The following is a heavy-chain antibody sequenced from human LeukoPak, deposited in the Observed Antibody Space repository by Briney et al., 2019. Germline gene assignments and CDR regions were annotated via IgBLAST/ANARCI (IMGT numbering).Heavy chain of an antibody. CDR3: AKAYSGYDYSFDN. CDR2: IWYDGTNE. V-gene: IGHV3-33*06. J-gene: IGHJ4*02. Sequence: PGRSLRLSCAASGFTFSSYGMHWVRQAPGKGLEWVAVIWYDGTNEYYADSVKGRFTISRDNSKNTLDLQMNSLRAEDTAVYYCAKAYSGYDYSFDNWGQGTLVTVSS. CDR1: GFTFSSYG. D-gene: IGHD5-12*01.